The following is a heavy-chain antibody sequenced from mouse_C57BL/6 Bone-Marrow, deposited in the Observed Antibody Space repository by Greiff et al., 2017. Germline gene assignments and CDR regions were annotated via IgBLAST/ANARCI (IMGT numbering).Heavy chain of an antibody. CDR1: GYTFTGSW. Sequence: QVQLQQSGAELMKPGASVKLSCKATGYTFTGSWIEWVKQRPGHGLEWIGEILPGSGSTNYNEKFKGKATFTADTSSNTAYMQLSSLTTADSAIYYCARDDYDDPAWFAYWGQGTLVTVSA. J-gene: IGHJ3*01. CDR2: ILPGSGST. V-gene: IGHV1-9*01. CDR3: ARDDYDDPAWFAY. D-gene: IGHD2-4*01.